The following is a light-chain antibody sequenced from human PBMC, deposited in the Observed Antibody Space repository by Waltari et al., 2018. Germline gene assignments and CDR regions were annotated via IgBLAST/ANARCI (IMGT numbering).Light chain of an antibody. Sequence: QSVLTQPPSASGTPGQRVTISCSGSSSNIGSNYVYWYQKLPGTAPKLLIYRNDQRPSGVPDRFSGSKSGTSASLAISGLRSEDEANYYCAAWDDSLREVFGGGTRLTVL. CDR1: SSNIGSNY. V-gene: IGLV1-47*01. J-gene: IGLJ3*02. CDR3: AAWDDSLREV. CDR2: RND.